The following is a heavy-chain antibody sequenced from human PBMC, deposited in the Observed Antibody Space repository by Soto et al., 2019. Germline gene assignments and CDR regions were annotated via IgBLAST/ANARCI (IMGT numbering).Heavy chain of an antibody. V-gene: IGHV1-3*01. D-gene: IGHD1-26*01. CDR3: ARNRMGSYRFDY. J-gene: IGHJ4*02. Sequence: ASVKVSCKASGYTFTSYAMHWVRQAPGQRLEWMGWINAGNGNTKYSQKFQGRVTITRDTSASTAYMELSSLRSEDTAVYYCARNRMGSYRFDYWGQGTLVTSPQ. CDR2: INAGNGNT. CDR1: GYTFTSYA.